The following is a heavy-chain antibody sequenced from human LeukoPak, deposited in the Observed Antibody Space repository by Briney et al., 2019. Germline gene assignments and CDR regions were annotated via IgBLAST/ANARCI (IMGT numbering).Heavy chain of an antibody. CDR1: GGSIRSYY. CDR3: ARHFTGPGTYTPYFGMDV. V-gene: IGHV4-59*08. Sequence: PSETLSLTCTVSGGSIRSYYCSWIRQPPGKGLAWVGYVYYSGSTSYNPSLKSRVTISVDASKNQFSLKLSSVTAADTAVYYCARHFTGPGTYTPYFGMDVWGQGTTVTVSS. D-gene: IGHD3-16*01. J-gene: IGHJ6*02. CDR2: VYYSGST.